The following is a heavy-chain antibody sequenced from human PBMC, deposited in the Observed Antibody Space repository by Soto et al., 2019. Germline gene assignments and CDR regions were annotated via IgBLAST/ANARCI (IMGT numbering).Heavy chain of an antibody. CDR1: GLSLSTHTVG. CDR3: AHIVPFDYRGYNFEF. D-gene: IGHD3-9*01. CDR2: IYWDEDK. V-gene: IGHV2-5*02. Sequence: QITLKESGPTLVKPTQTLTLTCTFSGLSLSTHTVGVAWIRQPPGKALEWLALIYWDEDKRYRPSLKSRLTNTQDTSKTQVVLTMTSMDPVDTATYYCAHIVPFDYRGYNFEFWGQGILVTVSS. J-gene: IGHJ4*02.